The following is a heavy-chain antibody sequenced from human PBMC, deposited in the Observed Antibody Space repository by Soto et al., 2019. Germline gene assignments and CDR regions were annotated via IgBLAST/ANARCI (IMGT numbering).Heavy chain of an antibody. J-gene: IGHJ6*02. V-gene: IGHV1-69*13. D-gene: IGHD3-3*01. CDR2: IIPIFGTA. Sequence: ASVKVSCKASGGTFSSYAISWVRQAPGQGLEWMGGIIPIFGTANYAQKFQGRVTITADESTSTAYMELSSLRSEDTAVYYCARSRVVSTYYYYVMDVWAQGTTVTVSS. CDR1: GGTFSSYA. CDR3: ARSRVVSTYYYYVMDV.